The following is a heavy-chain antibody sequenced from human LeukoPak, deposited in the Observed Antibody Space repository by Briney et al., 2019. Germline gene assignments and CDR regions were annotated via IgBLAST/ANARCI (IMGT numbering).Heavy chain of an antibody. V-gene: IGHV3-33*05. CDR2: ISYDGSNK. Sequence: GGSLRLSCAASGFTFSSYGMHWVRQAPGKGLEWVAVISYDGSNKYYADSVKGRFTISRDNAKNTLYLQMNSLRAEDTAVYYCAREWELTDAFDIWGQGTMVTVSS. J-gene: IGHJ3*02. D-gene: IGHD1-26*01. CDR3: AREWELTDAFDI. CDR1: GFTFSSYG.